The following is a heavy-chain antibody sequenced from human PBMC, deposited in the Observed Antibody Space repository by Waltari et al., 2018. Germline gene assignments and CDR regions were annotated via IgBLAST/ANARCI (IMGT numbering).Heavy chain of an antibody. V-gene: IGHV3-21*01. J-gene: IGHJ2*01. Sequence: EVQLVESAGGLVKPGGSLRLSCAASGFTFSSYSMIWVRQATGKGLDCVSAISSSMSNIYYADSVKGRLTIPGDNASNSADRQRNSLRAADTAVYYCATTVTTSWYFDLWGRGTLVTVCS. D-gene: IGHD4-17*01. CDR3: ATTVTTSWYFDL. CDR2: ISSSMSNI. CDR1: GFTFSSYS.